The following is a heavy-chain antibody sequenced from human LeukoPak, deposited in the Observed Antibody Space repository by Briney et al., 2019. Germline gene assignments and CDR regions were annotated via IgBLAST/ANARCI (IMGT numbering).Heavy chain of an antibody. J-gene: IGHJ6*02. CDR2: INSDGSTT. CDR3: ARDKRYCTNGVCYNYNYYGMDV. D-gene: IGHD2-8*01. CDR1: GFTFSSYW. Sequence: LPGGSLRLSCAASGFTFSSYWMHWVRQAPGKGLVWVSRINSDGSTTNYADSVKGRFTSSRDNPKNTVYLEMNSLRAEDTAVYYCARDKRYCTNGVCYNYNYYGMDVWGQGTTVTVSS. V-gene: IGHV3-74*01.